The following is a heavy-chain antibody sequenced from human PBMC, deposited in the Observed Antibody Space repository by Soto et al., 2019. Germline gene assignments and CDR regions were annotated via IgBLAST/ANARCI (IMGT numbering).Heavy chain of an antibody. Sequence: EVQLLESGGGLVQPGGSLRLSCAASGFTFSSYAMSWVRQAPGKGLEWVSAISGSGSSTYYADSVKGRFTISRDNPKNTLYLKMNSRRATDTAVYYCAKDLYSSSWGYFQHWGQATLVTVS. J-gene: IGHJ1*01. D-gene: IGHD6-13*01. CDR2: ISGSGSST. CDR3: AKDLYSSSWGYFQH. CDR1: GFTFSSYA. V-gene: IGHV3-23*01.